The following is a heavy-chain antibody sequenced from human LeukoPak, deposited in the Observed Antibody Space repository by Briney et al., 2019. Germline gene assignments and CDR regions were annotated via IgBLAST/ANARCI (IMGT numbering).Heavy chain of an antibody. D-gene: IGHD3-22*01. CDR2: IYHSGST. CDR1: GYSISSGYY. J-gene: IGHJ5*02. V-gene: IGHV4-38-2*02. CDR3: ASTNYDSSGYYSPLNWFDP. Sequence: PSETLSLTCTVPGYSISSGYYWGWIRQPPGKGLEWIGSIYHSGSTYYNPSLKSRVTISVDTSKNQFSLKLSSVTAADTAVYYCASTNYDSSGYYSPLNWFDPWGQGTLVTVSS.